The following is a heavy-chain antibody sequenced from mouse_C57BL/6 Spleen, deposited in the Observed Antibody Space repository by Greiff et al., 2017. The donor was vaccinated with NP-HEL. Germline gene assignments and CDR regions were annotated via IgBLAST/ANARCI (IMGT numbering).Heavy chain of an antibody. D-gene: IGHD2-3*01. J-gene: IGHJ4*01. CDR2: INPSNGGT. CDR3: ARSRYDDYYKGGYYAMDY. Sequence: QVQLQQPGTELVKPGASVKLSCKASGYTFTSYWMHWVKQRPGQGLEWIGNINPSNGGTNYNEKFKSKATLTVDKSSSTAYMQLSSLTSEDSAVYYCARSRYDDYYKGGYYAMDYWGQGTSVTVSS. V-gene: IGHV1-53*01. CDR1: GYTFTSYW.